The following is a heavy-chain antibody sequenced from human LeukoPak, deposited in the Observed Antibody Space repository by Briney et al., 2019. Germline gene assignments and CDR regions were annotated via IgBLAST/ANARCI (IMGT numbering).Heavy chain of an antibody. CDR2: IYYSGNT. J-gene: IGHJ4*02. D-gene: IGHD1-26*01. V-gene: IGHV4-59*01. CDR3: ARDVGATPGYFDY. CDR1: GGSISSYY. Sequence: SETLSLTCTVSGGSISSYYWNWIRQPPGKGLEWIAYIYYSGNTNYNPSLKSRVTISVDTSRNQFSLKLSSVTAADTAVYYCARDVGATPGYFDYWGQGTLVTVSS.